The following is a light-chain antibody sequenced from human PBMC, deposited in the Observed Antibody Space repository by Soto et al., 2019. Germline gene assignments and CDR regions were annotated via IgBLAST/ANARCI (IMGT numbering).Light chain of an antibody. CDR1: QSVSSN. J-gene: IGKJ1*01. CDR2: GAS. Sequence: EIVMTQSPATLSVSPGEGATLSCRASQSVSSNLTWYQQKPGQAPRLLIYGASTRATGVPARFSGSGSGTEFTLTISRLEPEDFAVYWCQQYDSSPRTFGQGTKVDIK. CDR3: QQYDSSPRT. V-gene: IGKV3-15*01.